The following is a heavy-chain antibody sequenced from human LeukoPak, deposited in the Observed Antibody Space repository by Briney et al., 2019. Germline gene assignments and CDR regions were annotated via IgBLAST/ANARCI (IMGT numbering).Heavy chain of an antibody. CDR2: ISGSGGST. V-gene: IGHV3-23*01. CDR3: APPGYCSGGSCPLDY. J-gene: IGHJ4*02. D-gene: IGHD2-15*01. Sequence: GGSLRLSCAASGFTFSSYAMSWVRQAPGKGLEWVSAISGSGGSTYYADSVKGRFTISRDNSKNTLYLQMNSLRAEDTAVYYCAPPGYCSGGSCPLDYWGQGALVTVSS. CDR1: GFTFSSYA.